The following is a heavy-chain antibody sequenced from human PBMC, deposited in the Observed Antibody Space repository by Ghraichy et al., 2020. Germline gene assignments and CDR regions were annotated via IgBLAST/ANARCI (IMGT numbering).Heavy chain of an antibody. CDR3: AREKSSSWYYRFDP. Sequence: SETLSLTCAVYGGSFSGYYWSWIRQPPGKGLEWIGEINHSGSTNYNPSLKSRVTISVDTSKNQFSLKLSSVTAADTAVYYCAREKSSSWYYRFDPWGQGTLVTVSS. V-gene: IGHV4-34*01. J-gene: IGHJ5*02. D-gene: IGHD6-13*01. CDR2: INHSGST. CDR1: GGSFSGYY.